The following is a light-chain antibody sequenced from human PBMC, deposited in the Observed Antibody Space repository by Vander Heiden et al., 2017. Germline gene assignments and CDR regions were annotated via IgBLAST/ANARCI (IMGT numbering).Light chain of an antibody. CDR1: QSVSSN. J-gene: IGKJ1*01. Sequence: EIVMTQSPATLSVSPGERATLSCRASQSVSSNLAWYQQKPGQAPRLLIYGASSRATAIPARFSGSGSGTEFTLTISSLQSEDFAVYYCQQCNNWPRTFGQGTKVEIK. CDR3: QQCNNWPRT. CDR2: GAS. V-gene: IGKV3-15*01.